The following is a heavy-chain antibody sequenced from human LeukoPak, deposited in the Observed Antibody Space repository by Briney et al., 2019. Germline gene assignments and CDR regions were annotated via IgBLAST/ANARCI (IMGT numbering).Heavy chain of an antibody. CDR3: AKEVRYYGSGSYLPLVDY. CDR1: GFTFSSYG. CDR2: ISGSGGST. D-gene: IGHD3-10*01. J-gene: IGHJ4*02. V-gene: IGHV3-23*01. Sequence: GGSLRLSCAASGFTFSSYGMSWVRQAPGKGLEWVSAISGSGGSTYYADSVKGRFTISRDNSKNTLYLQMNSLRAEDTAVYYCAKEVRYYGSGSYLPLVDYWGQGTLVTVSS.